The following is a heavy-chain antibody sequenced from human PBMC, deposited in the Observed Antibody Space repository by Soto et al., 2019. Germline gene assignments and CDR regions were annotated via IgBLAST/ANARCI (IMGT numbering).Heavy chain of an antibody. CDR1: GFTFSNAW. CDR3: TTTRGWYDFWFDP. V-gene: IGHV3-15*07. Sequence: EVQLVESGGGLIKPGGSLRLSCAASGFTFSNAWMNWVHQAPGKGLEWVGRIRSKTDGGTTDYAAPVKGRFTISRDDSKNTLYLQMNSLKTEDTAVYYCTTTRGWYDFWFDPWGQGALVTVSS. CDR2: IRSKTDGGTT. D-gene: IGHD6-19*01. J-gene: IGHJ5*02.